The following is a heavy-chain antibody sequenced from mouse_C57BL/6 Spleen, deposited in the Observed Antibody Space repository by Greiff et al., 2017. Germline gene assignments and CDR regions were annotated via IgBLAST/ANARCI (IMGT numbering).Heavy chain of an antibody. CDR3: ARQDSNFDY. V-gene: IGHV5-6*01. CDR2: ISSGGSYT. CDR1: GFTFSSYG. Sequence: EVKLMESGGDLVKPGGSLKLSCAASGFTFSSYGMSWVRQTPDKRLEWVATISSGGSYTYYPDSVKGRFTISRDNAKNTLYLQMSSLKSEDTAMYYCARQDSNFDYWGQGTTLTVSS. J-gene: IGHJ2*01.